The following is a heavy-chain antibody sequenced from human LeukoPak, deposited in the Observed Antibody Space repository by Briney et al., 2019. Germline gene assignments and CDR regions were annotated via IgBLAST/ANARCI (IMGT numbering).Heavy chain of an antibody. V-gene: IGHV1-18*01. D-gene: IGHD3-3*01. Sequence: GASVKVSCKASGYTFTNYVINWVRQAPGQGLEWMGWINAYNGNTNYAQKLQGRVTMTTDTSTSTAYMELRSLRSDDTAVYYCARAYDFWGGYSNWFDPWGEGTLVTVSS. CDR3: ARAYDFWGGYSNWFDP. J-gene: IGHJ5*02. CDR1: GYTFTNYV. CDR2: INAYNGNT.